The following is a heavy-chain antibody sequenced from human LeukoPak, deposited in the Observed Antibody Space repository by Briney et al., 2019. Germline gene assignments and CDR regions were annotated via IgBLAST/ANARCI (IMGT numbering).Heavy chain of an antibody. Sequence: SETLSLTCTVSGGSISSYYWSWIRQPAGKGLEWIRRIYTSGSTNYNPSLKSRVTMSVDTSKNQFSLKLSSVTAADTAVYYCARDRVVGAAEAPFDYWGQGTLVTVSS. D-gene: IGHD3-3*01. V-gene: IGHV4-4*07. J-gene: IGHJ4*02. CDR1: GGSISSYY. CDR2: IYTSGST. CDR3: ARDRVVGAAEAPFDY.